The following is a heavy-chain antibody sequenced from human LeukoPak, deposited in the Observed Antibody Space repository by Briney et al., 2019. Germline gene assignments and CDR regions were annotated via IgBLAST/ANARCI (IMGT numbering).Heavy chain of an antibody. D-gene: IGHD4-17*01. Sequence: PSETLSLTCTVSGGSISSDTYSYNWIRQPPGKGLEWIGYIFHTGNTYYSPSLKSRVTIAIDMSKNQFSLKLSSVTVADTAVYFCARGHRDYPYYFDKWGQGTLVTVSS. CDR1: GGSISSDTYS. CDR2: IFHTGNT. V-gene: IGHV4-30-2*01. J-gene: IGHJ4*02. CDR3: ARGHRDYPYYFDK.